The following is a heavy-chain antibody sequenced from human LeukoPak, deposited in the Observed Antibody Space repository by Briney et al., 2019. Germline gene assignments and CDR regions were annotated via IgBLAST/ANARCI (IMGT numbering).Heavy chain of an antibody. D-gene: IGHD2-8*01. V-gene: IGHV3-30*02. CDR1: GFTFSSYG. Sequence: GGSLRLSCVASGFTFSSYGMQWVRQAPGKGLEWVAFIGFDGSKIYYADSVKGRFTISRDNSKSTVNLQMNSLRVEDTAVYYCAKDSDTYGHRHFDHWGQGTLVTVSS. J-gene: IGHJ4*02. CDR3: AKDSDTYGHRHFDH. CDR2: IGFDGSKI.